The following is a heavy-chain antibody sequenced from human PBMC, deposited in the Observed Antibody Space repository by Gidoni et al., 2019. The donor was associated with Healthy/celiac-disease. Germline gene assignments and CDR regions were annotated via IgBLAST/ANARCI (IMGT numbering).Heavy chain of an antibody. D-gene: IGHD5-12*01. V-gene: IGHV4-59*01. CDR2: IYYSGST. CDR3: ARGGVDPYSGYAASDY. Sequence: QVQLQESGPGLVKPSETLSLTCTDSGGSISSYYWSWIRQPPGKGLEWIGYIYYSGSTNYNPSLKSRVTISVDTSKNQFSLKLSSVTAADTAVYYCARGGVDPYSGYAASDYWGQGTLVTVSS. CDR1: GGSISSYY. J-gene: IGHJ4*02.